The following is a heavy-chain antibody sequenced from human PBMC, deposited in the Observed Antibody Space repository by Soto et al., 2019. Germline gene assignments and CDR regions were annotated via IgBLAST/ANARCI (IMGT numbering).Heavy chain of an antibody. V-gene: IGHV3-23*01. CDR3: AKGGDYGSGLFDP. D-gene: IGHD3-10*01. CDR1: GFTFSSYA. Sequence: EVHLLESGGGLVQPGGSLRLSCAASGFTFSSYAMSWVRQAPGKGLEWVSAISISGGSTYYADSVKGRFTISRDNSKSTLYLQMNSLRAEDTAVYYWAKGGDYGSGLFDPWGQGTLVTVSS. CDR2: ISISGGST. J-gene: IGHJ5*02.